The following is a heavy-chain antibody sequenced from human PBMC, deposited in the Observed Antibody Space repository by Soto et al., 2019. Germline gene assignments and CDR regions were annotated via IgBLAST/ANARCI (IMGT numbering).Heavy chain of an antibody. V-gene: IGHV1-58*01. CDR3: AADTYYDTPYYGMDV. Sequence: ASVKVSCKASGFTFTSSAVQWVRQARGQRLEWIGWIVVGSGNTNYAQKFQERVTITRDMSTSTAYMELSSLRSEDTAVYYCAADTYYDTPYYGMDVWGQGTTVTVSS. J-gene: IGHJ6*02. D-gene: IGHD3-9*01. CDR2: IVVGSGNT. CDR1: GFTFTSSA.